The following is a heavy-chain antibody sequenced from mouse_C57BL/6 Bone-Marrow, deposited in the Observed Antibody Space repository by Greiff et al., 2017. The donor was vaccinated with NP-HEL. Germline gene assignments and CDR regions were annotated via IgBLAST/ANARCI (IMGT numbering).Heavy chain of an antibody. CDR1: GYAFSSSW. V-gene: IGHV1-82*01. Sequence: VQLVESGPELVKPGASVKISCKASGYAFSSSWMNWVKQRPGKGLEWIGRIYPGDGDTNYNGKFKGKATLTADKSSSTAYMQLSSLTSEDSAVYFCARYYYGNYWYFDVWGTGTTVTVSS. CDR3: ARYYYGNYWYFDV. J-gene: IGHJ1*03. CDR2: IYPGDGDT. D-gene: IGHD2-1*01.